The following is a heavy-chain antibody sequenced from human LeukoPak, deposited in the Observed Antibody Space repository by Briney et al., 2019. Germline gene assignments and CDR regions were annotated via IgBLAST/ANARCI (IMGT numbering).Heavy chain of an antibody. CDR2: IYYSGST. CDR1: GVSISSYY. CDR3: ARRRGQSLDP. V-gene: IGHV4-59*08. Sequence: SETLSLTCTVSGVSISSYYWSWIRQPPGKGLEWIGYIYYSGSTNYNPSLKSRVTTSVDTSKNQFSLKLSSVTAADTAVYYCARRRGQSLDPWGQGTLVTVSS. J-gene: IGHJ5*02.